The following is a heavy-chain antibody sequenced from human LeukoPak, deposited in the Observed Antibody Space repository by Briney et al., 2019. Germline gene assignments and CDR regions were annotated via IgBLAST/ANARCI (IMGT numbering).Heavy chain of an antibody. Sequence: SVKVSCKAPVGTFSSYAISWVRQAPGQGLEWMGGIIPIFGTANYAQKFQGRVTITADESTSTAYMELSSLRSEDTAVYYCASSDSSGWYYFDYWGQGTLVTVSS. J-gene: IGHJ4*02. CDR2: IIPIFGTA. CDR1: VGTFSSYA. CDR3: ASSDSSGWYYFDY. D-gene: IGHD6-19*01. V-gene: IGHV1-69*13.